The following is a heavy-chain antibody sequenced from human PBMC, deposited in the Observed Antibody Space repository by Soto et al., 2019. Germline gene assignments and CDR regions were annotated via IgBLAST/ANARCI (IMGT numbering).Heavy chain of an antibody. CDR1: GFTFSSYG. V-gene: IGHV3-30*18. D-gene: IGHD6-19*01. Sequence: GGSLRLSCAASGFTFSSYGMHWVRQAPGKGLEWVAVISYDGSNKYYADSVKGRFTISRDNSKNTLYLQMNSLRAEDTAVYYCAKDYSSGWQTFDPWGQGTLVTVPQ. J-gene: IGHJ5*02. CDR2: ISYDGSNK. CDR3: AKDYSSGWQTFDP.